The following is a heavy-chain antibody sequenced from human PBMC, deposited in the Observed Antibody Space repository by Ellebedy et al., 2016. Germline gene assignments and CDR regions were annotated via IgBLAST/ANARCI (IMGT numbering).Heavy chain of an antibody. CDR1: GFTFSSYG. J-gene: IGHJ6*02. Sequence: GESLKISCAASGFTFSSYGMHWVRQAPGQGLEWVAVISYDGSNKYYADSVKGRFTISRDNSKNTLYLQMNSLRAEDTDVYYCARDLRDIVVVPAAMREDYYYYYGMDVWGQGTTVTVSS. CDR3: ARDLRDIVVVPAAMREDYYYYYGMDV. V-gene: IGHV3-30*03. CDR2: ISYDGSNK. D-gene: IGHD2-2*01.